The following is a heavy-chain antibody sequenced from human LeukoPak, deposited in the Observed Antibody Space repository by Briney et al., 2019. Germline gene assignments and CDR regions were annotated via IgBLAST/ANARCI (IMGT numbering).Heavy chain of an antibody. CDR1: GFTFSTYA. CDR3: AKDLDLYGSGTYYTPHPLGFDP. V-gene: IGHV3-23*01. Sequence: GGSLRLSCAASGFTFSTYAMSWVRQAPGKGLEWVSAISASGGSTYYADSVKGRFTISRDNSENTPYLQMNSLRAEDTAVYFCAKDLDLYGSGTYYTPHPLGFDPWGQGTLVTVSS. J-gene: IGHJ5*02. D-gene: IGHD3-10*01. CDR2: ISASGGST.